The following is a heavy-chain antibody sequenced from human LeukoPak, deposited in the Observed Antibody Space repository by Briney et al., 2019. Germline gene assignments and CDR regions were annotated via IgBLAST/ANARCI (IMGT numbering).Heavy chain of an antibody. CDR2: IYHSGST. D-gene: IGHD1-14*01. V-gene: IGHV4-38-2*02. Sequence: NPSETLSLTCTVSGYSISSGYYWGWIRQPPGKGLEWIGSIYHSGSTYYNPSLKSRVTISVDTSKNQFSLKLSSVTAADTAVYYCARGGNPTYYYCYYMDVWGKGTTVTISS. J-gene: IGHJ6*03. CDR3: ARGGNPTYYYCYYMDV. CDR1: GYSISSGYY.